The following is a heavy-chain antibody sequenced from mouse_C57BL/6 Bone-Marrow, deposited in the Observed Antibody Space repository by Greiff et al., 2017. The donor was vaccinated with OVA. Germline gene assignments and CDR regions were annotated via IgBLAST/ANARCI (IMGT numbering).Heavy chain of an antibody. CDR2: ISYSGST. CDR1: GYSITSGYD. D-gene: IGHD1-1*01. CDR3: AREIRFYYFDY. J-gene: IGHJ2*01. Sequence: VQLKESGPGMVKPSQSLSLTCTVTGYSITSGYDWHWIRHFPGNKLEWMGYISYSGSTNYNPSLKSRISITHDTSKNHFFLKLNSVTTEDTATYYCAREIRFYYFDYWGQGTTLTVSS. V-gene: IGHV3-1*01.